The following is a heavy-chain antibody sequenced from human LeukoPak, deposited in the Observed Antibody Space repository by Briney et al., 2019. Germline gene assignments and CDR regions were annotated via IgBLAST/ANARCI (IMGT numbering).Heavy chain of an antibody. D-gene: IGHD2-15*01. CDR3: ARLVVVAATRTYYFDY. Sequence: GESLKISCKGSGYSFTSYWIGWVRQMPGKGLEWMGIIYPGDSDTRYSPSFQGQVTISADKSISTAYLQWSSLKASDTAMYYCARLVVVAATRTYYFDYWGQGTLVTVSS. CDR2: IYPGDSDT. J-gene: IGHJ4*02. V-gene: IGHV5-51*01. CDR1: GYSFTSYW.